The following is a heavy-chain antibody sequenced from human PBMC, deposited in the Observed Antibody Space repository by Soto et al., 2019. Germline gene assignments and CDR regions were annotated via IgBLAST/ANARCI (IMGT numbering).Heavy chain of an antibody. D-gene: IGHD3-9*01. CDR1: GXXXXXXXXX. CDR2: TYYRSKWYT. V-gene: IGHV6-1*01. CDR3: ARELPARYYYFDF. J-gene: IGHJ4*02. Sequence: VQLQQSGPGLVKPSQTLSLTCAISGXXXXXXXXXXDWXRXSPSRGLEWLGRTYYRSKWYTDYAVSXXSRXTXXPDXSXNXXXLQXNSXTPEDTAVYYCARELPARYYYFDFWGQGTLVTVSS.